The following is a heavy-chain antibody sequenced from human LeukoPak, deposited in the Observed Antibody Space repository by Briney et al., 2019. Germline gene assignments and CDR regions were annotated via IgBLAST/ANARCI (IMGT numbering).Heavy chain of an antibody. CDR3: ARDLSKYKQWLVYYYGMDV. D-gene: IGHD6-19*01. J-gene: IGHJ6*02. Sequence: GGSLRLSCATFGFTFSDYWISWVRQAPGKGLEWVANVKQDGSEKFYVDSVKGRFTLSRDNAKNSLYLQMNSLRAEDTAVYYCARDLSKYKQWLVYYYGMDVWGQGTTVTVSS. CDR1: GFTFSDYW. V-gene: IGHV3-7*01. CDR2: VKQDGSEK.